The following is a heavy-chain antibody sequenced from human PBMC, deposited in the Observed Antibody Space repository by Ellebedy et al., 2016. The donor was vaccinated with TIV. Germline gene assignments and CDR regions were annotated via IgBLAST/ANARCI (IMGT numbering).Heavy chain of an antibody. CDR3: AREHITNAFDI. CDR2: IGTAGDT. CDR1: GFTFSSYD. J-gene: IGHJ3*02. Sequence: GESLKISCAASGFTFSSYDMHWVRQATGKGLEWVSAIGTAGDTYYPGSVKGRFTISRDNAKNSLYLQMNSLRAEDTAVYYCAREHITNAFDIWGQGTMVTVSS. D-gene: IGHD3-3*01. V-gene: IGHV3-13*04.